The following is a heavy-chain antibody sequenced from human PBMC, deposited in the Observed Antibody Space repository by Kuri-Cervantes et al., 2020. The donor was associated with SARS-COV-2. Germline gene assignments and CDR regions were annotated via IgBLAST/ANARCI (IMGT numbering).Heavy chain of an antibody. CDR3: VRVAIGGLYDAIDV. D-gene: IGHD6-25*01. CDR2: VYNTGST. V-gene: IGHV4-59*01. CDR1: GGPFSRYY. J-gene: IGHJ3*01. Sequence: GSLGLSCAVSGGPFSRYYWNWVRQPPGKGLEWIGYVYNTGSTGYNPSLKSRVTISVDTSKRQFSLRLTSVTATDTAVYYCVRVAIGGLYDAIDVWGQGRMVTVSS.